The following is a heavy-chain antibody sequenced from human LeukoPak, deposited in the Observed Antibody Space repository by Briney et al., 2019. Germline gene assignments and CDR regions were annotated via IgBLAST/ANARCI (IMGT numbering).Heavy chain of an antibody. Sequence: GASVKVSCKASGYTFTGFYMHWVRQAPGQGLEWMGWIDPNIGTTKYSQKLQGRVTMTRDTSISGVYMELSRLRSDDTAVYYCARLLEHYYFDASGYYDDDYWGQGTPIIVSS. CDR2: IDPNIGTT. J-gene: IGHJ4*02. CDR1: GYTFTGFY. D-gene: IGHD3-22*01. CDR3: ARLLEHYYFDASGYYDDDY. V-gene: IGHV1-2*02.